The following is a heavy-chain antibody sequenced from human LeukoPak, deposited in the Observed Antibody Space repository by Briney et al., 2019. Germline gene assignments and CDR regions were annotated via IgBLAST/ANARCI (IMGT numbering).Heavy chain of an antibody. V-gene: IGHV4-4*07. CDR2: VHSGDNS. Sequence: SETLSLTCTVSGGSTSGYYWSWIRQPAGKGLEWIGRVHSGDNSDSIPSLKSRLAMSLDTSTNRFSLKLTSVTAADTAVYYCARGGAHSPSHDFFYHFMDVWGKGTTVTVSS. D-gene: IGHD1-26*01. CDR3: ARGGAHSPSHDFFYHFMDV. CDR1: GGSTSGYY. J-gene: IGHJ6*03.